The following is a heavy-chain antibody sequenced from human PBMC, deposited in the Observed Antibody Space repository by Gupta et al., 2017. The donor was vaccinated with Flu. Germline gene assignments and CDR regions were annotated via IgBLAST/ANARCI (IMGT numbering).Heavy chain of an antibody. J-gene: IGHJ4*02. CDR1: GVSFSSSSYF. CDR2: IYTSGTT. V-gene: IGHV4-61*02. D-gene: IGHD2-15*01. CDR3: ARGVALDY. Sequence: QVQLQESGPGLVEPSQPLSLTCTVSGVSFSSSSYFWSWVRQPAGKGLELIGRIYTSGTTNYNPSLRSRVTMSVDTSKNQFSLNLTSVTAADTAVYYCARGVALDYWGRGTLVTVS.